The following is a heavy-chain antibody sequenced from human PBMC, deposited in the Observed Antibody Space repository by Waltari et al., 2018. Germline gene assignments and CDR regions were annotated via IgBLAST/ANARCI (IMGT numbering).Heavy chain of an antibody. J-gene: IGHJ4*02. CDR2: IRSKAYGGTT. CDR1: GFTCGAYA. CDR3: TINTGYSSS. Sequence: EVQLVESGGGLVQPGRSLRPSGTASGFTCGAYAMSWALQARGKGLEWLEFIRSKAYGGTTETAASVKGRFTISIDDSKIIAYLQMNSLKTEDTALYYCTINTGYSSSWGQGTLVTVSS. D-gene: IGHD6-13*01. V-gene: IGHV3-49*04.